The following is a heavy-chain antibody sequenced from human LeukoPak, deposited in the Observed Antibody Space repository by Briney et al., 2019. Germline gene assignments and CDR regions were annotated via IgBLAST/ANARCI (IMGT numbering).Heavy chain of an antibody. CDR3: ATSRYGSGSYWVY. CDR1: GFTVSSNY. Sequence: GGSLRLSCAASGFTVSSNYMSWVRQAPGKGLEWVSVIYSGGSTYYADSVKGRFTISRDNSKNTLYLQMNSLRDEDTAVYYCATSRYGSGSYWVYWGQGTLVTVSS. V-gene: IGHV3-66*01. D-gene: IGHD3-10*01. J-gene: IGHJ4*02. CDR2: IYSGGST.